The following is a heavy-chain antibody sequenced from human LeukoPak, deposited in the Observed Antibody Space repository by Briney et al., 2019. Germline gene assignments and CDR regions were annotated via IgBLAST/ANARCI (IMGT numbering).Heavy chain of an antibody. CDR2: INHSGST. CDR1: GGSFSGYY. V-gene: IGHV4-34*01. J-gene: IGHJ6*03. CDR3: ARGLRGSRLRYYYYMDV. Sequence: PSETLSLTCAVYGGSFSGYYWSWIRQPAGKGLEWIGEINHSGSTNYNPSLKSRVTISVDTSKNQFSLKLSSVTAADTAVYYCARGLRGSRLRYYYYMDVWGKGTTVTVSS. D-gene: IGHD3-16*01.